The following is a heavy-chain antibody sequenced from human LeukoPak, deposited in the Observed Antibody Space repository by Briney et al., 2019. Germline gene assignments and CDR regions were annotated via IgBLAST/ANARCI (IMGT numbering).Heavy chain of an antibody. V-gene: IGHV3-30-3*01. D-gene: IGHD3-22*01. J-gene: IGHJ4*02. CDR3: ASSNEFYYDTSTYVDY. CDR1: GFTFSSYA. CDR2: RSYDGGIE. Sequence: GGSLRLSCAASGFTFSSYAMSWVRQAPGKGLEWVALRSYDGGIEDYADSVKGRFTISRDNSRNTLYLQMNSLKPEDTAVYYCASSNEFYYDTSTYVDYWGQGTLVTVSS.